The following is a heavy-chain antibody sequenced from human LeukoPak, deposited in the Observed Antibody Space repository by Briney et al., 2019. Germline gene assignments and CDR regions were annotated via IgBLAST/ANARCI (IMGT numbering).Heavy chain of an antibody. V-gene: IGHV3-23*01. CDR1: GSTFSSYG. J-gene: IGHJ4*02. CDR2: ISGSGGST. Sequence: GGTLRLSCAASGSTFSSYGMSWVRQAPGKGLEWVSAISGSGGSTYYADSVKGRFTISRDNSKNTLYLQMNSLRAEDTAVYYCARDWGGYSDYWGQGTLVTVSS. CDR3: ARDWGGYSDY. D-gene: IGHD3-3*01.